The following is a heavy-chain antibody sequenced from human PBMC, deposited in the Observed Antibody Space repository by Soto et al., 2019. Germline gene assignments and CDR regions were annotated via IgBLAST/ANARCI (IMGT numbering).Heavy chain of an antibody. CDR3: ARDRLWFGELSKWFDP. V-gene: IGHV3-33*01. J-gene: IGHJ5*02. CDR2: IWYDGSNK. Sequence: PGGSLRLSCAASGFTFSSYGMHWVHQAPGKGLEWVAVIWYDGSNKYYADSVKGRFTISRDNSKNTLYLQMNSLRAEDTAVYYCARDRLWFGELSKWFDPWGQGTLVTVSS. D-gene: IGHD3-10*01. CDR1: GFTFSSYG.